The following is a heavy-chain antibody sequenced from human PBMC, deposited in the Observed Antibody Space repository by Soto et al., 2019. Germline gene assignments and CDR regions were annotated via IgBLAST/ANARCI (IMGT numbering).Heavy chain of an antibody. D-gene: IGHD2-15*01. CDR1: GGSFSGYY. CDR2: INHSGST. Sequence: QVQLQQWGAGLLKPSETLSLTCAVYGGSFSGYYWSWIRQPPGKGLEWIGEINHSGSTNYNPSLKSRVTISVDTSKNQFSLKRSSVTAADTAVYYCASLSPPTATIDYWGQGTLVTVSS. J-gene: IGHJ4*02. V-gene: IGHV4-34*01. CDR3: ASLSPPTATIDY.